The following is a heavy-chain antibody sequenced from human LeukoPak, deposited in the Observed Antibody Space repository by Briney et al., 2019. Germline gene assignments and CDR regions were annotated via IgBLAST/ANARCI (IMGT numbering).Heavy chain of an antibody. CDR3: ARGYSGYDHTFDY. Sequence: IGYIYYSGSTNYNPSLGSRVTISVDTSKNQFSLKLSSVTAADTAVYYCARGYSGYDHTFDYWGQGTLVTVSS. V-gene: IGHV4-59*09. J-gene: IGHJ4*02. D-gene: IGHD5-12*01. CDR2: IYYSGST.